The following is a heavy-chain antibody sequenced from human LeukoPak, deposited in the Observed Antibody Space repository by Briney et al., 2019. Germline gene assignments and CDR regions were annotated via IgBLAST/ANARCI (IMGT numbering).Heavy chain of an antibody. CDR1: GGTFSSYA. CDR2: INPSGGST. CDR3: ARTVGYSYGAIDY. V-gene: IGHV1-46*01. Sequence: GASVKVSCKASGGTFSSYAISWVRQAPGQGLEWMGIINPSGGSTSYAQKFQGRVTMTRDTSTSTVYMELSSLRSEDTAVYYCARTVGYSYGAIDYWGQGTLVTVSS. D-gene: IGHD5-18*01. J-gene: IGHJ4*02.